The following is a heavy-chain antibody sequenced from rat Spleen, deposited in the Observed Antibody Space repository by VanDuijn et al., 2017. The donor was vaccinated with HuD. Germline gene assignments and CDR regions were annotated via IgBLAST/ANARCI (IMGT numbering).Heavy chain of an antibody. Sequence: QVQLKESGPALVQPSQTLSLTCTVSGFSLISYSVNWVRQPPGKGLEWMGGIWGDGSTNYNSALKSRLRISRDTSKSQVFLKMNSLQTDDTVIHFCARLGDSWGQGVMVTVSS. CDR2: IWGDGST. V-gene: IGHV2-1*01. J-gene: IGHJ2*01. CDR1: GFSLISYS. D-gene: IGHD5-1*01. CDR3: ARLGDS.